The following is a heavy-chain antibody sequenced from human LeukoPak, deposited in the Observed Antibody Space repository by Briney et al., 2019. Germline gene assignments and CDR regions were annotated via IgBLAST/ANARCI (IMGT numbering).Heavy chain of an antibody. J-gene: IGHJ5*02. D-gene: IGHD2-15*01. CDR3: ARGYCSGGSCYSGRWNWFDP. CDR2: INHSGST. V-gene: IGHV4-34*01. CDR1: GGPFSGYY. Sequence: PSETLSLTCAVYGGPFSGYYWSWIRQPPGKGLEWIGEINHSGSTNYNPSLKSRVTISVDTSKNQFSLKLSSVTAADTAVYYCARGYCSGGSCYSGRWNWFDPWGQGTLVTVSS.